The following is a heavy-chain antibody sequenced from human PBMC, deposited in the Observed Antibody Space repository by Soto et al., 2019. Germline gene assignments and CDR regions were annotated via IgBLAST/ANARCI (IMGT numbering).Heavy chain of an antibody. J-gene: IGHJ5*02. CDR3: ACSCRYGSCYGA. D-gene: IGHD2-15*01. CDR1: GYTFTSYD. V-gene: IGHV1-8*01. Sequence: QVQLVQSGAEVKKPGASVKVSCKASGYTFTSYDINWVRQATGQGLEWMGWMNPNSGNKDYAQKCQGRVTLTRDTSLNTAYMELTTLTAADTDVYYCACSCRYGSCYGAWGQGTLVTVSS. CDR2: MNPNSGNK.